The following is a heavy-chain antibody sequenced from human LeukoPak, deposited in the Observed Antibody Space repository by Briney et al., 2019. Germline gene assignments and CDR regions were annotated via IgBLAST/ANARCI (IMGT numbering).Heavy chain of an antibody. CDR1: GGSISSYY. CDR3: ARGDGGSYGFDY. J-gene: IGHJ4*02. Sequence: SETLSLTCTVSGGSISSYYWSWIRQPPGKGLEWIGYIYYSGSTNYNPSLKSRVTISVDMSKNQFSLKLSSVTAADTAVYYCARGDGGSYGFDYWGQGTLVTVSS. D-gene: IGHD1-26*01. CDR2: IYYSGST. V-gene: IGHV4-59*01.